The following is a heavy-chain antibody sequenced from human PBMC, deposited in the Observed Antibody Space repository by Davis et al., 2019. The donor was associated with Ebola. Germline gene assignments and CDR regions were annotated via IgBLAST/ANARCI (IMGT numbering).Heavy chain of an antibody. J-gene: IGHJ6*04. CDR1: GFTFSNYR. Sequence: HTGGSLRLSCVASGFTFSNYRMHWVRQDPGTGLMWVSRIKHDGSGTNYADSVKGRFTISRDKTKNTLYLQMNSLSVDDTAGYYVARGSLHSNVYGGGGDFYYGLDVWGKGTTVTVSS. V-gene: IGHV3-74*01. D-gene: IGHD3-10*02. CDR3: ARGSLHSNVYGGGGDFYYGLDV. CDR2: IKHDGSGT.